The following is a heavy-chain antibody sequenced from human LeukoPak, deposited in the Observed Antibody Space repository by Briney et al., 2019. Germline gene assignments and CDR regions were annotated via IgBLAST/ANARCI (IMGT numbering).Heavy chain of an antibody. CDR1: GFTFDEYA. CDR3: ARDRTIGYCSGGSCYFDY. J-gene: IGHJ4*02. Sequence: GGSLRLSCAASGFTFDEYAMHWVRQAPGKGLEWVSGISWNSGSIGYADSVKGRFTISRDNAKNSLYLQMNSLRAEDTALYYCARDRTIGYCSGGSCYFDYWGQGTLVTVSS. D-gene: IGHD2-15*01. V-gene: IGHV3-9*01. CDR2: ISWNSGSI.